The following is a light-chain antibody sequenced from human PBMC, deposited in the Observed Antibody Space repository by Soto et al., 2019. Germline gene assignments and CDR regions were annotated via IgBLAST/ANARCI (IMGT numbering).Light chain of an antibody. J-gene: IGLJ1*01. V-gene: IGLV2-14*03. CDR3: TSFTSGSTPYV. CDR2: DVT. Sequence: QSVVTQPASVSGSPGQSITISCAGTSSDVGGYNYVSWYQQLPGKAPQLVIYDVTHRPSGVSDRFSGSRSGNTASLTISGLQAEYEADYYCTSFTSGSTPYVLGTGTKVTVL. CDR1: SSDVGGYNY.